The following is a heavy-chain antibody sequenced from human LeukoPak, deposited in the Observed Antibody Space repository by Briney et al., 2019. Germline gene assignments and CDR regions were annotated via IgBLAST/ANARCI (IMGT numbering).Heavy chain of an antibody. CDR1: GYIFTNYA. V-gene: IGHV1-3*01. CDR2: INPGNGDT. CDR3: SRDRWHCVVNCDSVYYYSLDV. Sequence: ASVKVSCKASGYIFTNYAVQWVRQAPGQRLEWLGWINPGNGDTRYSQKFQGRVTMSIDTSATTAYMELDSLTAEDTAIYYCSRDRWHCVVNCDSVYYYSLDVWGHGTTVTVSS. J-gene: IGHJ6*02. D-gene: IGHD4/OR15-4a*01.